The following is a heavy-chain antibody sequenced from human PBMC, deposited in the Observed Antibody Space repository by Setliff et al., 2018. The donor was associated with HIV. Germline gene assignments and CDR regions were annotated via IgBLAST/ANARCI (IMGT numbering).Heavy chain of an antibody. CDR2: IHYYDSA. J-gene: IGHJ5*02. D-gene: IGHD3-10*01. V-gene: IGHV4-59*02. Sequence: SETLSLTCTVSGGSVSDYYWTWIRQPPGKGLEWIGYIHYYDSADYNPSLRSRVNMSVDTSKNQVSLILASVTAADTAVYYCARLLNYYGNWFDPWGQGTLVTVSS. CDR1: GGSVSDYY. CDR3: ARLLNYYGNWFDP.